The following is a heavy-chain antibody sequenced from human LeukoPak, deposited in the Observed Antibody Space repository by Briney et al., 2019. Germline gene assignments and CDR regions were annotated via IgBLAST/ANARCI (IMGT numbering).Heavy chain of an antibody. CDR2: ISSSGSYI. CDR1: GFTFSRYS. Sequence: GGSLRLSCGASGFTFSRYSMYWVRQAPGKGLEWVSSISSSGSYIYYADSVKGRFTISRDNAKNSLYLQMNSLRAEDTAVYYCASRNQYCGGDCFWAFDIWGRGTMVTVSS. D-gene: IGHD2-21*02. V-gene: IGHV3-21*01. J-gene: IGHJ3*02. CDR3: ASRNQYCGGDCFWAFDI.